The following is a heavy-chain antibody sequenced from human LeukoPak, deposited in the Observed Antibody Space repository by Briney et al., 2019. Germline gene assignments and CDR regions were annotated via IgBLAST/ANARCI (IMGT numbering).Heavy chain of an antibody. V-gene: IGHV1-18*01. CDR3: ASLTEGQYCYDSSGYSYYYYMDV. CDR1: GYTFTSYG. CDR2: ISAYNGNT. D-gene: IGHD3-22*01. Sequence: GASVKVSCKASGYTFTSYGISWVRQAPGQGLEWMGWISAYNGNTNYAQKLQGRVTMTTDTSTSTAYMELRSLRSDDTAVYYCASLTEGQYCYDSSGYSYYYYMDVWGKGTTVTVSS. J-gene: IGHJ6*03.